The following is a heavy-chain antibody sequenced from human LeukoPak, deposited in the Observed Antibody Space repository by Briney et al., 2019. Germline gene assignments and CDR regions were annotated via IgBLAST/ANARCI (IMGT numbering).Heavy chain of an antibody. D-gene: IGHD6-19*01. CDR1: GGSISSYY. Sequence: SETLSLTCTVSGGSISSYYWSWIRQPPGKGLEWIGYIYYSGSTNYNPSLKSRVTISVDTSKNQFSLKLSSVTAADTAAYYCARAIAVVFDYWGQGTLVTVSS. J-gene: IGHJ4*02. V-gene: IGHV4-59*01. CDR3: ARAIAVVFDY. CDR2: IYYSGST.